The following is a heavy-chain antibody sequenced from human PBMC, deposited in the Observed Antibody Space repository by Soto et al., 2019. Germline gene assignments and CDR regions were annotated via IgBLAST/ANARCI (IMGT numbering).Heavy chain of an antibody. CDR3: ARQHWNYGLGFDY. V-gene: IGHV4-59*08. Sequence: PSETLSLTCTVSGGSISSYYWSWIRQPPGKGLEWIGYIYYSGSTNYNPSLKSRVTISVDTSKNQFSLKLSSVTAADTAVYYCARQHWNYGLGFDYWGQGTLVTVSS. CDR1: GGSISSYY. D-gene: IGHD1-7*01. J-gene: IGHJ4*02. CDR2: IYYSGST.